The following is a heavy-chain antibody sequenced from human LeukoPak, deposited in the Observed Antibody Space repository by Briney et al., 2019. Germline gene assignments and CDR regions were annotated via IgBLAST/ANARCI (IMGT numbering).Heavy chain of an antibody. CDR3: ARGRVEGYDFWSGYSHRGYYYMDV. V-gene: IGHV4-34*01. D-gene: IGHD3-3*01. CDR1: GGSFGGYY. Sequence: SETLSLTCAVYGGSFGGYYWSWIRQPPGKGLEWIGEINHSGSTNYNPSLKSRVTISVDTSKNQFSLKLSSVTAADTAVYYCARGRVEGYDFWSGYSHRGYYYMDVWGKGTTVTVSS. J-gene: IGHJ6*03. CDR2: INHSGST.